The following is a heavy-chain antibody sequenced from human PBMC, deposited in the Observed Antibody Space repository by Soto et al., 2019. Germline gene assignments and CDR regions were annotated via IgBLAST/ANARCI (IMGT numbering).Heavy chain of an antibody. J-gene: IGHJ5*01. Sequence: QVQLQESGPGLVKPSETLSLTCTVSGGSISSYYWSWIRQPPGKGLEWIGFIFYSGSTSYNPSLKRRVTISIDTSENQFSLKLNSVTAADTAVYYCASMIGDPVLSFDSWGQGTLVAVS. CDR1: GGSISSYY. CDR3: ASMIGDPVLSFDS. CDR2: IFYSGST. D-gene: IGHD3-10*02. V-gene: IGHV4-59*01.